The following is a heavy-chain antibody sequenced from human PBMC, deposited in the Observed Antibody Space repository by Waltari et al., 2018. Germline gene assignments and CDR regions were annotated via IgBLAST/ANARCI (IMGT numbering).Heavy chain of an antibody. CDR3: ARGDDFWSGYFDY. Sequence: VQLVQSGTEVKKPGESLKISCEVSGYSFTNCWVGWIRQPAGKGLEWIGRIDPSGSTNDNPSLKSRVTRSVDTSKNQFSLKLSSVTAADTAVYYCARGDDFWSGYFDYWGQGTLVTVSS. CDR2: IDPSGST. CDR1: GYSFTNCW. V-gene: IGHV4-4*07. D-gene: IGHD3-3*01. J-gene: IGHJ4*02.